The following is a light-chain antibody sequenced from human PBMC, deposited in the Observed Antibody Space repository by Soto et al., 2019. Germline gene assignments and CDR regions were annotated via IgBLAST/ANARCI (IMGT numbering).Light chain of an antibody. CDR3: LQYSSHSWT. CDR1: RSISDW. J-gene: IGKJ1*01. Sequence: DIQMTQFPSTLTPSVGDRVTITCRASRSISDWLAWYQQKPGKAPKLLIFDASTLESGVSSRFSGSGSGTEFTLTITGLQPEDVATYYCLQYSSHSWTFGQGTKVDIK. V-gene: IGKV1-5*01. CDR2: DAS.